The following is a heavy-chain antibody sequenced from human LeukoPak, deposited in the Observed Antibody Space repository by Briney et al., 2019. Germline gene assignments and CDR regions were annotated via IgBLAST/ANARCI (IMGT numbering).Heavy chain of an antibody. CDR2: IIPIFGTA. V-gene: IGHV1-69*13. J-gene: IGHJ6*02. CDR3: ARDEYYYDSSGYLGDYGMDV. CDR1: GGTFSSYA. D-gene: IGHD3-22*01. Sequence: GASVKVSCKASGGTFSSYAISWVRQAPGQGLEWMGGIIPIFGTANYAQKFQGRVTITADESTSTAYMELSSLRSEDTAVYYCARDEYYYDSSGYLGDYGMDVWGQGTTVTVSS.